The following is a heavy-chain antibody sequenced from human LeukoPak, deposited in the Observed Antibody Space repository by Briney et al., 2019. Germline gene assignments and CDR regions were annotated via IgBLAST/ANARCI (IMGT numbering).Heavy chain of an antibody. CDR2: ISSSSSYI. V-gene: IGHV3-21*01. Sequence: GGSLRLSCAASGFTFSSYSMNWVRQAPGKGLEWVSSISSSSSYIYYADSVKGRFTISRDNAKNSLYLQMNSLRAEDTAVYYCARASGSSFPYYYYYMDVWGKGTTVTISS. D-gene: IGHD3-10*01. CDR1: GFTFSSYS. CDR3: ARASGSSFPYYYYYMDV. J-gene: IGHJ6*03.